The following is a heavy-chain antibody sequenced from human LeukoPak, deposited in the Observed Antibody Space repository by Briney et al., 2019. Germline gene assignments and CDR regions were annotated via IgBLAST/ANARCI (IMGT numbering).Heavy chain of an antibody. V-gene: IGHV3-21*03. CDR3: ARGSSSAPSNFDY. Sequence: GGSLRLPCAASGFTFSSYSMNWVRQAPGKGLEWVSSISSSSSYIYYADSVKGRFTISRDNAKNSLYLQMNSLRAEDTAVYYCARGSSSAPSNFDYWGQGTLVTVSS. D-gene: IGHD3-10*01. CDR2: ISSSSSYI. CDR1: GFTFSSYS. J-gene: IGHJ4*02.